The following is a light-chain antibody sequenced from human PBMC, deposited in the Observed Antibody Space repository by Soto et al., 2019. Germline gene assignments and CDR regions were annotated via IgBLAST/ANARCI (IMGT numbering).Light chain of an antibody. Sequence: SYELTQPPSVSVSPGQTASITCSGDKLGDKYACWYQQKPGQSPVLVIYQXSKRPSGIPERFXGSNSGNTATLTISGTQAMDEADYYCQAWDSSTRVVFGGGTKLTVL. V-gene: IGLV3-1*01. CDR2: QXS. J-gene: IGLJ2*01. CDR3: QAWDSSTRVV. CDR1: KLGDKY.